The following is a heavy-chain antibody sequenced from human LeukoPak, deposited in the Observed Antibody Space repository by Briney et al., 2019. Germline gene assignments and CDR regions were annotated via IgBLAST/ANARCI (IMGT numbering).Heavy chain of an antibody. J-gene: IGHJ5*02. V-gene: IGHV3-48*01. Sequence: GGSLRLSCAASGFTFSSYSMNWVRQAPGKGLEWVSYISSSSSTIYYADSVKGRFTISRDNAKNSLYLQMNSLRAEDTAVYYCAKASSGYSYGRNWFDPWGQGTLVTVSS. CDR1: GFTFSSYS. CDR2: ISSSSSTI. D-gene: IGHD5-18*01. CDR3: AKASSGYSYGRNWFDP.